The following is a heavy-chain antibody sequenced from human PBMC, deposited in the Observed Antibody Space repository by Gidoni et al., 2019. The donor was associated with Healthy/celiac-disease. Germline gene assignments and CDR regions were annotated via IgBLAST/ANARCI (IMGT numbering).Heavy chain of an antibody. V-gene: IGHV3-21*01. D-gene: IGHD4-17*01. J-gene: IGHJ6*02. Sequence: EVQLVESGGGLVKPGGSLRLSCAASGFTFSSYSMNWVRQAPGKGLECVASISSSSSYIYYADSVKGRFTSSRDKAKNSLYLQMNSLRAEDTAVYYCAREVGDYGGNPLGGXDXWGQGTTVTVS. CDR2: ISSSSSYI. CDR3: AREVGDYGGNPLGGXDX. CDR1: GFTFSSYS.